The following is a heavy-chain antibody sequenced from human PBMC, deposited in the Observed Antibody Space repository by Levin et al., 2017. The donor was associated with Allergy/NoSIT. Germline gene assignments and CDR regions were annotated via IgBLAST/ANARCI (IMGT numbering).Heavy chain of an antibody. V-gene: IGHV5-10-1*01. J-gene: IGHJ3*02. CDR1: EYSFANYW. CDR3: ARHLPTMSDAFDI. Sequence: GESLKISCKGSEYSFANYWITWVRQMPGKGLEWMGRIDPSDSYTNYSPSFQGHVTMSADESISTAYLQWSSLMASDTAMYYCARHLPTMSDAFDIWGQGTMVTVSS. D-gene: IGHD3-10*02. CDR2: IDPSDSYT.